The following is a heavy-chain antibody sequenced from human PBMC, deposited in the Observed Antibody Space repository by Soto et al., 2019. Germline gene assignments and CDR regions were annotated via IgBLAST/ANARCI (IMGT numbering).Heavy chain of an antibody. CDR1: GGSISSYY. V-gene: IGHV4-59*01. D-gene: IGHD4-17*01. J-gene: IGHJ4*02. CDR2: IYYSGST. Sequence: PSETLSLTCTVSGGSISSYYWSWIRQPPGKGLEWIGYIYYSGSTNYNPSLKSRVTISVDTSKNQFSLKLSSVTAADTAVYYCARAGYGEYGGQYYFDYWGQGTLVTVSS. CDR3: ARAGYGEYGGQYYFDY.